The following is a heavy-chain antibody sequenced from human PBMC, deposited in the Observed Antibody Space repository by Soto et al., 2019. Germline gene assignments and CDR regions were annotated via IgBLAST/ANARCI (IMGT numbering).Heavy chain of an antibody. D-gene: IGHD3-10*01. J-gene: IGHJ4*02. CDR2: IHHPGST. CDR1: GVSVSSDDYF. Sequence: QVQLQESGPGLVKPSQTLSLTCTVSGVSVSSDDYFWSWIRQPPGKGLEWIGYIHHPGSTHYNPFLKSRVTISVDTSKNEFSLKLSSVTAADTAVYYCARAGDAFGAPFDYWGQGTLVTVSS. CDR3: ARAGDAFGAPFDY. V-gene: IGHV4-30-4*01.